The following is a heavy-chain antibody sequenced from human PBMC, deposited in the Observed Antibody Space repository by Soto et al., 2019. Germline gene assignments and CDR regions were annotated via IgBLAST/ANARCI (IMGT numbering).Heavy chain of an antibody. CDR2: ISYDGSNK. CDR1: GFTFSSYG. Sequence: PGESLKISCAASGFTFSSYGMHWVRQAPGKGLEWVAVISYDGSNKYYADSVKGRFTISRDNSKNTLYLQMNSLRAEDTAVYYCAKDHLAVAGTPLYYYGMDVWGQGTTVTVSS. D-gene: IGHD6-19*01. CDR3: AKDHLAVAGTPLYYYGMDV. V-gene: IGHV3-30*18. J-gene: IGHJ6*02.